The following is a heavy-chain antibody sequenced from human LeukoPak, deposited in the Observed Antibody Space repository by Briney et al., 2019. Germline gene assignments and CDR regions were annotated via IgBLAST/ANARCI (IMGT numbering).Heavy chain of an antibody. CDR3: ARHYGSGSYYRGFLGR. V-gene: IGHV4-59*08. CDR2: IYYSGNT. CDR1: GGSISSHY. D-gene: IGHD3-10*01. J-gene: IGHJ4*02. Sequence: SETLSLTCTVSGGSISSHYWRWTRQPPGKALEWIGYIYYSGNTNHNPSLKSRVTISVDTSKNQFSLKLSAVTAADAAVDYCARHYGSGSYYRGFLGRWGQGTLVTVSS.